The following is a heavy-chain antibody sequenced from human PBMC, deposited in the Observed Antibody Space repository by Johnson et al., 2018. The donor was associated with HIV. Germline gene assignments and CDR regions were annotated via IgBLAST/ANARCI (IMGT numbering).Heavy chain of an antibody. Sequence: QVQLVESGGGVVQPGRSLRLSCAASGFTFSSYGMHWVRQAPGKGLEWVAVIYSGASTYYADSVKGRFTISRDNSKNTLYLQMNSLRAEDTAVYYCARAIGNWDACEIWGQGTMVTVSS. CDR3: ARAIGNWDACEI. V-gene: IGHV3-NL1*01. CDR1: GFTFSSYG. J-gene: IGHJ3*02. D-gene: IGHD7-27*01. CDR2: IYSGAST.